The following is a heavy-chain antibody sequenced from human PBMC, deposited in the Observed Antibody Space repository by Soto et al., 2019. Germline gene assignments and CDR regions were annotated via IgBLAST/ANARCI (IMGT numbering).Heavy chain of an antibody. CDR3: ARETSGYYYYYGMDV. CDR2: ISSSSSYI. V-gene: IGHV3-21*01. J-gene: IGHJ6*02. Sequence: EVQLVESGGGLVKPGGSLRLSCAASGFTFRSYSMNWVRQAPGKGLEWVSSISSSSSYIYYADSVKGRFTISRDNAKNSLYLQMNSLRAEDTAVYYCARETSGYYYYYGMDVWGQGTTVTVSS. D-gene: IGHD1-26*01. CDR1: GFTFRSYS.